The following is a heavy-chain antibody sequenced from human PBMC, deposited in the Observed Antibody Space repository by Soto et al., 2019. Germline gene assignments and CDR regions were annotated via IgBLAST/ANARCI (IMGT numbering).Heavy chain of an antibody. V-gene: IGHV1-3*04. CDR1: GYTFTRYA. CDR3: ARAGDDCSAANCYVIDY. CDR2: INSGKGNT. J-gene: IGHJ4*02. D-gene: IGHD2-2*01. Sequence: QVQLVQSGAEVKKPGASVKVSCKASGYTFTRYAMHWVRQAPGQRLEWMGWINSGKGNTKDSEKFQGRVTITSDTSASTAYMDLSSLRSEDTAMYYCARAGDDCSAANCYVIDYWGQGTLVTVSS.